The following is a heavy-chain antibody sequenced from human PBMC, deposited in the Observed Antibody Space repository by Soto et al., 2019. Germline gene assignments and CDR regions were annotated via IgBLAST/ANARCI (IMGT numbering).Heavy chain of an antibody. CDR3: AKDSWELHLFDY. J-gene: IGHJ4*02. CDR2: ISGSGGST. CDR1: GFTFSSYA. V-gene: IGHV3-23*01. Sequence: GGSLRLSCAASGFTFSSYAMSWVRQAPGKGLEWVSAISGSGGSTYYADSVKGRFTISRDNSKNTLHLQMNSLRAEDTAVYYCAKDSWELHLFDYWGQGTLVTVSS. D-gene: IGHD1-26*01.